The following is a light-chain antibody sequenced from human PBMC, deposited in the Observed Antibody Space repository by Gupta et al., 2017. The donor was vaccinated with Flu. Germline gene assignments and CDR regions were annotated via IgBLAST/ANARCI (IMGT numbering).Light chain of an antibody. CDR2: GAS. CDR3: QQHNSWPET. CDR1: QSVGSN. Sequence: EIVMTQSPGTLSVSPEERVALSCRASQSVGSNLAWYQQKPGQAPRLLVYGASNRATGTPARFSGSGSGSDFTLSISSLQSEDFAVYYCQQHNSWPETFGQGTKAEIK. J-gene: IGKJ1*01. V-gene: IGKV3-15*01.